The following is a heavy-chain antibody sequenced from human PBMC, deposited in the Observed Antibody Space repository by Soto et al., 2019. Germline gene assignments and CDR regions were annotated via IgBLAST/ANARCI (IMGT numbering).Heavy chain of an antibody. CDR2: INMDGTRT. CDR1: GFTFSSYW. D-gene: IGHD3-10*01. V-gene: IGHV3-74*01. Sequence: EVQLVESGGGSVQPGGSLRLSCAASGFTFSSYWVHWVRQVPRKGLVWLSRINMDGTRTNYADSVKGRFAISRDNAKNTVYLQMNSPGVEGSAAYYCARGGLGSYLVDYWGEGTLVSVSS. CDR3: ARGGLGSYLVDY. J-gene: IGHJ4*02.